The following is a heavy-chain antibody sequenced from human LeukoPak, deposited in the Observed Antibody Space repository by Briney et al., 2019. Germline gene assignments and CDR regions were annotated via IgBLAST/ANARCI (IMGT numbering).Heavy chain of an antibody. CDR1: GYTFTGYY. CDR2: INPNSGGT. Sequence: ASVKVSCKASGYTFTGYYMHWVRQAPGQGLEWMGWINPNSGGTNYAQKFQGRVTMTRDTSISTAYMELGRLRSDDTAVYYCARTRLVFTIFGVAPDAFDIWGQGTMVTVSS. V-gene: IGHV1-2*02. CDR3: ARTRLVFTIFGVAPDAFDI. J-gene: IGHJ3*02. D-gene: IGHD3-3*01.